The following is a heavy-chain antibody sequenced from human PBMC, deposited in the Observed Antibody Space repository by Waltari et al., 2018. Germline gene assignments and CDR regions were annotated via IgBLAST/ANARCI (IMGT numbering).Heavy chain of an antibody. Sequence: EVQLVESGGGLVQPGGSLRLSCAASGFTFSRSWIHWVRQFPGKGLMGVSRINNDGSSTVYADSVKGRFTISRDDAKNTVSLQMNNLSAEDTALYYCARAGLLGAFDVWGQGTMVTVSS. J-gene: IGHJ3*01. CDR2: INNDGSST. D-gene: IGHD2-15*01. CDR1: GFTFSRSW. CDR3: ARAGLLGAFDV. V-gene: IGHV3-74*03.